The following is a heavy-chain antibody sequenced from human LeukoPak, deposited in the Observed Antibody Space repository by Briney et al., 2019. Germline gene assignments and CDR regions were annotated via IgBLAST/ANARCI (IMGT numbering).Heavy chain of an antibody. CDR1: GFTFSSYA. J-gene: IGHJ3*02. Sequence: GASLRLSCAASGFTFSSYAMSWVRQAPGKGLEWVSAISGSGGSTYYADSVKGRFTISRDNSKNTLYLQMNSLRAVDTAVYYCAKRESSVDAFDIWGQGTMVTVSS. D-gene: IGHD6-19*01. V-gene: IGHV3-23*01. CDR2: ISGSGGST. CDR3: AKRESSVDAFDI.